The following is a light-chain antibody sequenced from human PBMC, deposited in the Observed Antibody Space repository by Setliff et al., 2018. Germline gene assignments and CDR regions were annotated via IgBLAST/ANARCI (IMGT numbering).Light chain of an antibody. Sequence: QSVLTQPPSASGTPGQRVTISCSGSSSNIGSNTVNWYQQLPGTAPKLLIYSNNQRPSGVPDRFSGSKSGNTASLTISGLQPEDEADYYCNSYISSSTYVLFGGGTKVTVL. CDR3: NSYISSSTYVL. CDR1: SSNIGSNT. V-gene: IGLV1-44*01. J-gene: IGLJ2*01. CDR2: SNN.